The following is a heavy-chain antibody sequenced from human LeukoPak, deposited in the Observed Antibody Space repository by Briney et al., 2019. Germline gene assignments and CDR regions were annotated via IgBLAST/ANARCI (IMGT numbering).Heavy chain of an antibody. D-gene: IGHD6-13*01. J-gene: IGHJ4*02. CDR3: SKVAGDRMDY. V-gene: IGHV1-18*01. Sequence: ASVKVSCKASGSTFSTYGFCWLRQAPGHGLEWMWWSSANTGKTDYAQKFRGRVAMTTDTSTSTAYMELRSLRPDDTAVYFCSKVAGDRMDYWGQGTLVTVSS. CDR2: SSANTGKT. CDR1: GSTFSTYG.